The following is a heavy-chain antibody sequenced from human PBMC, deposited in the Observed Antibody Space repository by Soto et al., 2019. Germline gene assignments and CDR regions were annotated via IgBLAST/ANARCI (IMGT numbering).Heavy chain of an antibody. CDR1: GFTFSSYS. V-gene: IGHV3-21*04. CDR3: ARRRAYDILTGYPEY. D-gene: IGHD3-9*01. J-gene: IGHJ4*02. CDR2: ISSSSSYI. Sequence: PVGSLRLSCASSGFTFSSYSMNCVRQSPGKGLEWVSSISSSSSYIYYADSVKGRFTISRDNAKNSLYLQMNSLRAEDTAVYYCARRRAYDILTGYPEYWGQGTLVIVSS.